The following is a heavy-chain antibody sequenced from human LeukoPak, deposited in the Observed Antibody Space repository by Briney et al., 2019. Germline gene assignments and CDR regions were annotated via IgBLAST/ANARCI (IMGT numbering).Heavy chain of an antibody. CDR3: ARTSWSRFPDSFDI. CDR1: GFTSISNE. CDR2: IVSSGCTI. J-gene: IGHJ3*02. D-gene: IGHD1-26*01. V-gene: IGHV3-48*03. Sequence: GGSLRPSCAASGFTSISNEMNWVRQVQGKGLKWVSYIVSSGCTIDYAYSVKGRFTSSRDNDKNSLYLQMTSLTAGDTAVYYCARTSWSRFPDSFDIWGQGKMVTVS.